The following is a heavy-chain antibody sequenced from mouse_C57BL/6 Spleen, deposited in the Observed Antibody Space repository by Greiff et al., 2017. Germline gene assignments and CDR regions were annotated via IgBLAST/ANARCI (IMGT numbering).Heavy chain of an antibody. CDR1: GYSITSGYY. V-gene: IGHV3-6*01. CDR2: ISYDGSN. Sequence: EVQRVESGPGLVKPSQSLSLTCSVTGYSITSGYYWNWIRQFPGNKLEWMGYISYDGSNNYNPSLKNRISITRDTSKNQFFLKLNSVTTEDTATYYCARDAYGNGGTFDYWGQGTTLTVSS. CDR3: ARDAYGNGGTFDY. J-gene: IGHJ2*01. D-gene: IGHD2-1*01.